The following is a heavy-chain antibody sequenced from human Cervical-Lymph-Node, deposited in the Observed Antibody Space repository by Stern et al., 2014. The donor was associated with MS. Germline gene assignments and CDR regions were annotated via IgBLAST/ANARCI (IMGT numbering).Heavy chain of an antibody. CDR1: GFTFRDYY. J-gene: IGHJ4*02. CDR2: INGSGTAR. CDR3: ANSIT. V-gene: IGHV3-11*01. D-gene: IGHD2/OR15-2a*01. Sequence: HEQLVESGGGLVKPGGSLTLSCVASGFTFRDYYMNWIRQAPGKGLEYVSYINGSGTARYYADSVRGRFTISRNNAKNSLYLHMNSLRAEDTAVYYCANSITWGQGALVTVSS.